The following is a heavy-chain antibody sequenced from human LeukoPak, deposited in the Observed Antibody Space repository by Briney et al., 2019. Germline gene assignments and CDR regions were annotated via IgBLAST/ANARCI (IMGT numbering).Heavy chain of an antibody. CDR1: GFTFSRYG. V-gene: IGHV3-30*02. J-gene: IGHJ4*02. Sequence: PGGSRRLSCAAAGFTFSRYGMHWVRQAPGKGLEWVAFIRCDGSNKYYADCVKGRFTISRDNSKNTLYMQMNSLRAEDTAVYYCAKRFYYYDSSGYIDYWGQGTLVTVSS. CDR3: AKRFYYYDSSGYIDY. D-gene: IGHD3-22*01. CDR2: IRCDGSNK.